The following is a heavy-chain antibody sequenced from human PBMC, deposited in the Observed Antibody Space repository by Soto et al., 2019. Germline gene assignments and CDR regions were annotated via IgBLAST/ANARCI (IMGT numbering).Heavy chain of an antibody. D-gene: IGHD3-16*01. CDR3: ARVPSPFDYYYAMDV. Sequence: SETLSLTCTVSGDSISSGNKYWSWIRQPPGKGLEWIGYVFSSGTTYYNPSLKGRVSISLDASEKQFSLKFASVTDADSAVYYCARVPSPFDYYYAMDVWGQGTTVT. CDR2: VFSSGTT. V-gene: IGHV4-30-4*01. J-gene: IGHJ6*02. CDR1: GDSISSGNKY.